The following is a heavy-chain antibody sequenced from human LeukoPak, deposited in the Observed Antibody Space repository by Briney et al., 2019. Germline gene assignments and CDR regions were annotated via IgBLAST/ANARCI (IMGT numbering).Heavy chain of an antibody. V-gene: IGHV4-39*01. CDR1: GGSISSSSYY. D-gene: IGHD1-26*01. J-gene: IGHJ5*02. Sequence: NPSETLSLTCTVSGGSISSSSYYWGWIRQPPGKGLEWIGSIYYSGSTYYDPSLKSRVTISVDTSKNQFSLKLSSVTAADTAVYYCARLAGLGRVNWFDPWGQGTLVTVSS. CDR3: ARLAGLGRVNWFDP. CDR2: IYYSGST.